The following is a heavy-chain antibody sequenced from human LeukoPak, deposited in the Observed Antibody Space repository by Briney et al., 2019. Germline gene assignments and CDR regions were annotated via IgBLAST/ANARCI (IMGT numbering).Heavy chain of an antibody. Sequence: GGSLRLSCVASGFTFNTYPMSWVRQAPGKGLEWVANIRQDGSEKNYVDSVKGRFTISRDNAKNSVYLQMNSLRAEDTAVYYCASRAWLESWGQGTLVTVSS. J-gene: IGHJ4*02. CDR3: ASRAWLES. V-gene: IGHV3-7*01. D-gene: IGHD5-12*01. CDR2: IRQDGSEK. CDR1: GFTFNTYP.